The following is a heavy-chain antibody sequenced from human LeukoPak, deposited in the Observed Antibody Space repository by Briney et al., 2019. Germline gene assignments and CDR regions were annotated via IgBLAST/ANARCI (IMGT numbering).Heavy chain of an antibody. Sequence: SETLSLSCTVSGGSISGFFWTWIRQSPGKGLEYIGYIYYSGTTDYNPTLKSRVSMSVDTSKNQFFLNLTSVTAADTAIYYCARVGYGSGSWGWFDPWGQGSMVTVSS. CDR3: ARVGYGSGSWGWFDP. V-gene: IGHV4-59*01. D-gene: IGHD3-10*01. J-gene: IGHJ5*02. CDR2: IYYSGTT. CDR1: GGSISGFF.